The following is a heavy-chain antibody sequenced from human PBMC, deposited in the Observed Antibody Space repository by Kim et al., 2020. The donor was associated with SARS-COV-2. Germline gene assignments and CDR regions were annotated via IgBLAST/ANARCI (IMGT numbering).Heavy chain of an antibody. V-gene: IGHV4-34*13. J-gene: IGHJ4*02. D-gene: IGHD3-22*01. Sequence: PSLTLRVTISVDTSKNQYSRKLCFVTAADTAVYYCARGYDSSGHVDYWGQGTLVTVSS. CDR3: ARGYDSSGHVDY.